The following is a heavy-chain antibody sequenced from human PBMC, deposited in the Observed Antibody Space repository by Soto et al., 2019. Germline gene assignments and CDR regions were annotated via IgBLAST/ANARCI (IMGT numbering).Heavy chain of an antibody. CDR3: ARNVRRVAARPLGY. J-gene: IGHJ4*02. V-gene: IGHV1-8*01. Sequence: QVQLVQSGAEVKKPGASVKVSCKASGYTFTSDDINWVRQATGQGLEWMGWMNPNSGNTGYAQKFQGRVTMTRNTSISTAYMELSSLRSEDTAVYYCARNVRRVAARPLGYWGQGTLVTVSS. D-gene: IGHD6-6*01. CDR1: GYTFTSDD. CDR2: MNPNSGNT.